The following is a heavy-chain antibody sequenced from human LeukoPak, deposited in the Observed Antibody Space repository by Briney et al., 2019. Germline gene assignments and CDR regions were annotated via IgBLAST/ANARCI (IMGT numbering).Heavy chain of an antibody. CDR2: IKQDGSEK. Sequence: PGGSLRLSCAASGFTFSSYWMSWVRQAPGKGLEWVANIKQDGSEKYYVDSVKGRFTISRDNAKNSLYLQMNSLRAEDTAVYYCARSGVVVAALERGVANWLDPWGQGTLVTVSS. CDR1: GFTFSSYW. D-gene: IGHD2-15*01. CDR3: ARSGVVVAALERGVANWLDP. V-gene: IGHV3-7*01. J-gene: IGHJ5*02.